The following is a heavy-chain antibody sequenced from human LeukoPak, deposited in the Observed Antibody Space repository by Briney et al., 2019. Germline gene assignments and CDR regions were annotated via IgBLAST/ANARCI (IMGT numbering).Heavy chain of an antibody. CDR1: GCTFSSYW. Sequence: AASLRLSCAASGCTFSSYWMSWVRQAPGKGLEWVANIKQDGSEKYYVDSVKGRFTISRDNAKNSLYLQMNSLRAEDTAVYYCARDRRRITIFGVLIIEAHPQNWFDPWGQGTLVTVSS. D-gene: IGHD3-3*01. CDR2: IKQDGSEK. V-gene: IGHV3-7*01. CDR3: ARDRRRITIFGVLIIEAHPQNWFDP. J-gene: IGHJ5*02.